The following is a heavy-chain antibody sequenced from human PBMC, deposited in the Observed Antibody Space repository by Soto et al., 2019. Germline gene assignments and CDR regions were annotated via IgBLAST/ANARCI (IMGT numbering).Heavy chain of an antibody. J-gene: IGHJ4*02. CDR2: ISGYNGNT. CDR3: ARDGRTTSDY. V-gene: IGHV1-18*01. CDR1: GYTFSSHG. Sequence: VQLIQSGAEVKKPGASVKVSCKASGYTFSSHGISWVRQAPGQGLEWMGWISGYNGNTHYAQNFEDRVTMTTDTSTSTAYLELTSLRSDDTAVYYCARDGRTTSDYWGQGTLVTVSS.